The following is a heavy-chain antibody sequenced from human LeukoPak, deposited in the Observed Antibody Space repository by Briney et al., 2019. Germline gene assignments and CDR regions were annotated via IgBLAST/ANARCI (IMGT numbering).Heavy chain of an antibody. D-gene: IGHD6-19*01. Sequence: ASVKVSCKASGYTFTSYAMNWVRQAPGQGLEWMGWINPNSGGTNYAQKFQGRVTMTRDTSISTAYMELSRLRSDDTAVYYCARVATPEGGIAVAGTRKKGAEYFQHWGQGTLVTVSS. CDR1: GYTFTSYA. V-gene: IGHV1-2*02. CDR3: ARVATPEGGIAVAGTRKKGAEYFQH. J-gene: IGHJ1*01. CDR2: INPNSGGT.